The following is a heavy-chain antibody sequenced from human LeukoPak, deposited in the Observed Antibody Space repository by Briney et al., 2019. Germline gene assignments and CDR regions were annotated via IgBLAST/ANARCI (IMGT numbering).Heavy chain of an antibody. V-gene: IGHV4-4*07. J-gene: IGHJ5*01. Sequence: SETLSLTCTVSGGSISNYYWNWIRQPAGKGLEWIGRIYTSGSTNYNPSLKSRVTMSVDTSKNQFSLKLSSVTAADTAVYYCARRSCSGGTCYESRGWFDSWGQGTLVTVSS. D-gene: IGHD2-15*01. CDR1: GGSISNYY. CDR3: ARRSCSGGTCYESRGWFDS. CDR2: IYTSGST.